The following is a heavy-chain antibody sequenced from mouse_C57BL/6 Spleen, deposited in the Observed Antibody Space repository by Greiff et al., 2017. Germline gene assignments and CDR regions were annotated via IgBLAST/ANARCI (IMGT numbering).Heavy chain of an antibody. CDR1: GYTFTSYW. CDR2: IDPSDSET. D-gene: IGHD1-1*01. V-gene: IGHV1-52*01. J-gene: IGHJ4*01. CDR3: ARSGDYGSSIYSMDY. Sequence: VQLQQPGAELVRPASSVKLSCKASGYTFTSYWMHWVKQRPIQGLEWIGNIDPSDSETHSKQKFKDKATLTVDKSSSTAYMQLSSLTSEDSAVYYCARSGDYGSSIYSMDYWGQGTSVTVSS.